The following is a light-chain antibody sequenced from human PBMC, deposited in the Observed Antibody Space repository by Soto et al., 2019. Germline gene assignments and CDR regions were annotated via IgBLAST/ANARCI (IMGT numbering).Light chain of an antibody. J-gene: IGLJ1*01. CDR3: SSYTSSSTRV. CDR2: DVS. CDR1: SSDVGGYNY. Sequence: QSALTQPASVSGYPGQSITISCAGTSSDVGGYNYVSWYQQHPGKAPKLMIYDVSNRPSGVSNRFSASKSGNTASLTISGLQAEDEADYYCSSYTSSSTRVFGTGTKLTVL. V-gene: IGLV2-14*03.